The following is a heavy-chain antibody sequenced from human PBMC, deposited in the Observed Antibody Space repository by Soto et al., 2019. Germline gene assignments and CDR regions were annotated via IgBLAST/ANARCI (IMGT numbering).Heavy chain of an antibody. CDR2: IKQDGTDK. V-gene: IGHV3-7*05. CDR3: ARARTAWKQREYYFDH. J-gene: IGHJ4*02. CDR1: GFTFSTYW. D-gene: IGHD5-18*01. Sequence: EVQLVESGGGLVQPGGSLKLSCAGSGFTFSTYWMTWVRQAPGKGLEWVANIKQDGTDKYYVDSVRGRYTISRDNSMNSLYRQMNTLRAEDTAVYYCARARTAWKQREYYFDHWGQGTLVNVSS.